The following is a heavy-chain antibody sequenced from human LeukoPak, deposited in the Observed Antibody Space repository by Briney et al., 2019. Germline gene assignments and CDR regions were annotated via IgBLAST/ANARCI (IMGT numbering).Heavy chain of an antibody. Sequence: GASVKDSCTASGYTLTSYYLHWVRQAPGQGLEWMAIINPSGDTTSHAQKFQGRVTMTRDTSASTVYMELSSLRSEDTAVYYCASLGLGEWEPPLDYWGQGTLVTVSS. CDR1: GYTLTSYY. CDR2: INPSGDTT. V-gene: IGHV1-46*01. J-gene: IGHJ4*02. CDR3: ASLGLGEWEPPLDY. D-gene: IGHD1-26*01.